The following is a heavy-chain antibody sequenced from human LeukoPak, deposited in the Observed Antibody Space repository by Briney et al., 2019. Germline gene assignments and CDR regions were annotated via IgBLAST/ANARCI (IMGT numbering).Heavy chain of an antibody. Sequence: GGSLRLSCAASGFXFSDYHISWIRQAPGKGLEWVSFIVGSSSYTNYADSVRGRFTISRDNAKNSLYLQMNSLRAEDTAVYYCARDIDLTAGIMDVWGQGTTVTVSS. CDR1: GFXFSDYH. D-gene: IGHD1-14*01. CDR3: ARDIDLTAGIMDV. CDR2: IVGSSSYT. V-gene: IGHV3-11*05. J-gene: IGHJ6*02.